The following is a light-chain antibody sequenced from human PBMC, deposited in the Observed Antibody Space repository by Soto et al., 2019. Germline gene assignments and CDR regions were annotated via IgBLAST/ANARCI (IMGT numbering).Light chain of an antibody. Sequence: EIVMTQSPATLSVSPGERATLSCRASQSISRYLAWYQQKPGQAPRLLIYGASTRATGVPGRFSGSGSGTEFTLTISSLQSEDFAVYYCQQYINWPPGTFGQGTKVEIK. CDR1: QSISRY. V-gene: IGKV3-15*01. CDR3: QQYINWPPGT. J-gene: IGKJ1*01. CDR2: GAS.